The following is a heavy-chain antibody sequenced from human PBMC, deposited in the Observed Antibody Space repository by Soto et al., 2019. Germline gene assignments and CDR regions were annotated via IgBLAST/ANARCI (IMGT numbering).Heavy chain of an antibody. CDR2: ISGSGGRT. D-gene: IGHD1-26*01. V-gene: IGHV3-23*01. J-gene: IGHJ4*02. CDR3: AKAFDSGTYHNFDY. CDR1: GFTFSSSG. Sequence: GGSLRLSCSASGFTFSSSGMSWVRQAPGKGLEWVSLISGSGGRTYYADSVKGHFTISRDNSKNTLYLQMNSLRAEDTAVYYCAKAFDSGTYHNFDYWGRGT.